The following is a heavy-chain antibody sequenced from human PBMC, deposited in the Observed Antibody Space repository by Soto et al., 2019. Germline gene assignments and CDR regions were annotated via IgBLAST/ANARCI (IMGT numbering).Heavy chain of an antibody. CDR1: GDSVTSVSDY. D-gene: IGHD3-10*01. V-gene: IGHV4-61*01. Sequence: SETLSLTCTVSGDSVTSVSDYWSWIRQPPGKGLEWIGYIFYSGSADYNPSLGSRVTISIDTSKNQFSLKLTSVTAADTAVYYCARGVGFGYYYYHMDLWGQGTTVTVS. CDR2: IFYSGSA. CDR3: ARGVGFGYYYYHMDL. J-gene: IGHJ6*02.